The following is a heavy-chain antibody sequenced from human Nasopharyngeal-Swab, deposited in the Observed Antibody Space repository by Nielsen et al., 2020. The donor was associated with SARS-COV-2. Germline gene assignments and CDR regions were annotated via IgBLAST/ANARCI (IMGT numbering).Heavy chain of an antibody. Sequence: WIRQPPGKGLEWIGSIYYSGSAYYNPSLKSRATISVDTSKIQFSLKLISVTAADTAVYYCASCLGDAFDIWGQGTMVTVSS. J-gene: IGHJ3*02. CDR2: IYYSGSA. V-gene: IGHV4-39*01. CDR3: ASCLGDAFDI.